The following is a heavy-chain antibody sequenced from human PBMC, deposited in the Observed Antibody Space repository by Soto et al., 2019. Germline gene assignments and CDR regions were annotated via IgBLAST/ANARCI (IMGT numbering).Heavy chain of an antibody. CDR1: GFTFSSYA. CDR3: AKDESNGFDP. J-gene: IGHJ5*02. CDR2: ISGSGGST. Sequence: PGXSLRLSCAASGFTFSSYALSWFRQAPGNGLEWVSAISGSGGSTYYADSVKGRFTISRDNSKNTLYLQMNSLRAEDTAVYYCAKDESNGFDPWGQGTLVTVSS. V-gene: IGHV3-23*01.